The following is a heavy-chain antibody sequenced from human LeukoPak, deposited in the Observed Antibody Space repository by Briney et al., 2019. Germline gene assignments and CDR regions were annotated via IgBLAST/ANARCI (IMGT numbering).Heavy chain of an antibody. Sequence: PGGSLRLSCAASGFTFSSYAMHWVRQAPGKGLEYVSAISSNGGSTYYANSVKGRFTISRDNYKNTLYLQMRSLRAEDMAVYYCARDTQQWLAGGYFDYWGQGTLVTVSS. J-gene: IGHJ4*02. D-gene: IGHD6-19*01. CDR1: GFTFSSYA. CDR2: ISSNGGST. V-gene: IGHV3-64*01. CDR3: ARDTQQWLAGGYFDY.